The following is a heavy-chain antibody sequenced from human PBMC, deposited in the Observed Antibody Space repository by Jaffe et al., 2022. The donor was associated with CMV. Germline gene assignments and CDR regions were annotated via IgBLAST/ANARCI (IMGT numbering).Heavy chain of an antibody. D-gene: IGHD5-12*01. J-gene: IGHJ3*02. CDR2: IYHSGST. CDR1: GGSISSSNW. CDR3: ARGSWKRWLQTRGNAFDI. V-gene: IGHV4-4*02. Sequence: QVQLQESGPGLVKPSGTLSLTCAVSGGSISSSNWWSWVRQPPGKGLEWIGEIYHSGSTNYNPSLKSRVTISVDKSKNQFSLKLSSVTAADTAVYYCARGSWKRWLQTRGNAFDIWGQGTMVTVSS.